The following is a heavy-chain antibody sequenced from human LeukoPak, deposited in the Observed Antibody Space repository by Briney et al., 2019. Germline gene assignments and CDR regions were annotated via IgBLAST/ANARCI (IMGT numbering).Heavy chain of an antibody. CDR1: GGSIRNSSFY. Sequence: PSGTLSLTCAVSGGSIRNSSFYWGWIRQPPGKGLEWIASIYNSGTTYYNPSIKSRITIFVDTSKNQVSLKLRSVTAADTAVYYCARHAVEGEWLQFYYFNYWGQGSLVTVSS. D-gene: IGHD5-24*01. J-gene: IGHJ4*02. CDR2: IYNSGTT. CDR3: ARHAVEGEWLQFYYFNY. V-gene: IGHV4-39*01.